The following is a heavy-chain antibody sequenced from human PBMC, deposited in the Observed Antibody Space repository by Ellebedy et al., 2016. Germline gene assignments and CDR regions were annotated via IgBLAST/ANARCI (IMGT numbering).Heavy chain of an antibody. CDR1: GGSISSYY. J-gene: IGHJ5*02. CDR2: IYYSGST. Sequence: SETLSLXXTVSGGSISSYYWSWIRQPPGKGLEWIGYIYYSGSTNYNPSLKSRVTISVDTSKNQFSLKLSSVTAADTAVYYCASGAAGSWYGVGWFDPWGQGTLVTVSS. CDR3: ASGAAGSWYGVGWFDP. V-gene: IGHV4-59*08. D-gene: IGHD6-13*01.